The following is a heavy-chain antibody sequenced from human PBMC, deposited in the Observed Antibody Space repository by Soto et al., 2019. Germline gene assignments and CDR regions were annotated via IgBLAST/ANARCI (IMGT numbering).Heavy chain of an antibody. CDR2: IFYSGST. CDR3: ARQPTTGDTDLWFDP. CDR1: GGSISTSRSY. D-gene: IGHD2-21*01. V-gene: IGHV4-39*01. J-gene: IGHJ5*02. Sequence: QLQLLESGPGLVKASETLSLTCNVSGGSISTSRSYWAWIRQPPGKGLEWLANIFYSGSTYYNPSLAGRVTVSVDTSKNEFSLKLRSVTAADTAVYYCARQPTTGDTDLWFDPWGQGPLVTVSS.